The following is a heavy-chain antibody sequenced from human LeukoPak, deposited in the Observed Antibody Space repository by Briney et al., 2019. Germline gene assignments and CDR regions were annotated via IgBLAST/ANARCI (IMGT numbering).Heavy chain of an antibody. Sequence: ASVKVSCKASGYTFTSYDINWVRQATGQGLEWMGWMNPNSGNTGYAQKFQGRVAITRNTSISTAYMELSSLRSEDTAVYYCATSLRGYCSGGSCYSPLDYYYYMDVWGKGTTVTISS. V-gene: IGHV1-8*03. CDR2: MNPNSGNT. D-gene: IGHD2-15*01. CDR3: ATSLRGYCSGGSCYSPLDYYYYMDV. CDR1: GYTFTSYD. J-gene: IGHJ6*03.